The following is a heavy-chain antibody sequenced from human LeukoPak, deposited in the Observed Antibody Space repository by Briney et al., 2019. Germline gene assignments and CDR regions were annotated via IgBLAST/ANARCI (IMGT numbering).Heavy chain of an antibody. Sequence: SETLSLTCAVYGGSFSGYYWSWIRQPPGKGLEWIGEINHSGSTNYNPSLTSRVTISVDTSKNQFSLKLSSVTAAATAVYYCASYYYDSSGYSPGYFQHWGQGTLVTVSS. CDR2: INHSGST. V-gene: IGHV4-34*01. CDR1: GGSFSGYY. D-gene: IGHD3-22*01. CDR3: ASYYYDSSGYSPGYFQH. J-gene: IGHJ1*01.